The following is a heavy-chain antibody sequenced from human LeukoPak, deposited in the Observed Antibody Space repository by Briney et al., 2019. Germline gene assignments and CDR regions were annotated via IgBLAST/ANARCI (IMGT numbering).Heavy chain of an antibody. D-gene: IGHD6-19*01. CDR1: GYTFTSYG. Sequence: ASVKVSCKASGYTFTSYGISWVRQAPGQGLEWMGWISAYNGNTNYAQKLQGRVTMTTDTSTSTAYMELRSLRSDDTAVYYCARDPFSSGWYLDALDIWGQGTMVTVSS. CDR2: ISAYNGNT. V-gene: IGHV1-18*01. CDR3: ARDPFSSGWYLDALDI. J-gene: IGHJ3*02.